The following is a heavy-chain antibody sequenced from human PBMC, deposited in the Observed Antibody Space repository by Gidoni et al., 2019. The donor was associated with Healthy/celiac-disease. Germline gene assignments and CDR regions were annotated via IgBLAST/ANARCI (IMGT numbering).Heavy chain of an antibody. V-gene: IGHV5-51*01. CDR3: ARQEGYYDSSGYYGY. D-gene: IGHD3-22*01. Sequence: EVQLVQSGAEVKKPGESLKISCKGSGYSFTSYWIGWVRQMPGEGLEWMGVIHPGDSDTRYSPSFQGQVTISADKSISTAYLQWSSLKASDTAMYYCARQEGYYDSSGYYGYWGQGTLVTVSS. CDR2: IHPGDSDT. J-gene: IGHJ4*02. CDR1: GYSFTSYW.